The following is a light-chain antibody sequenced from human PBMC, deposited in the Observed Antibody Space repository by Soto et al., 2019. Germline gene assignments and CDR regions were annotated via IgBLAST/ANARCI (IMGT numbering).Light chain of an antibody. J-gene: IGLJ2*01. V-gene: IGLV1-40*01. CDR1: SSNIGAGYD. Sequence: QSVLTQPPSVSVAPGQRVTISCTGSSSNIGAGYDVHWYQQLPGTAPKLLIYGNSNRPSGVPDRFSGSKSGTSASLAITGLQAEDEADYYCQSYDSSLSGRYVVFGGGTQLTVL. CDR3: QSYDSSLSGRYVV. CDR2: GNS.